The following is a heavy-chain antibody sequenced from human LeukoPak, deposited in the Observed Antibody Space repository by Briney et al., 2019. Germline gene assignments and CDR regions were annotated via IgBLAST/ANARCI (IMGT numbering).Heavy chain of an antibody. V-gene: IGHV3-7*01. Sequence: GGSLRLSCAASGFTFSNYWMTWVRQAPGKALEWVGNIKPDGTEQGFVDSVKGRFSISRDNAKNSLYLQMNSLSAEDTAVYYCVRGSPVWESWGQGTLVTVSS. CDR3: VRGSPVWES. CDR1: GFTFSNYW. J-gene: IGHJ4*02. CDR2: IKPDGTEQ. D-gene: IGHD1-26*01.